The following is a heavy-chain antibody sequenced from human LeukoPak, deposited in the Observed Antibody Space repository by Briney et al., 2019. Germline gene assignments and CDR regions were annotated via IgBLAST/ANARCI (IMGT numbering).Heavy chain of an antibody. V-gene: IGHV4-61*02. CDR1: GGSISSASYY. D-gene: IGHD3-22*01. J-gene: IGHJ2*01. CDR2: IYTSGRT. Sequence: SGTLSFTCTVSGGSISSASYYWSWIRQPAGKGLEWIGRIYTSGRTNYNPSLKSRVTISLGTSKNQFSLKLSSVTAADTAVYYCARDSGYYDSSGYYYYWYFDLWGRGTLVTVSS. CDR3: ARDSGYYDSSGYYYYWYFDL.